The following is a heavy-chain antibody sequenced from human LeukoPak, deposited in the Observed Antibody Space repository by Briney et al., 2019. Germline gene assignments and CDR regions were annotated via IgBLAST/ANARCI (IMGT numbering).Heavy chain of an antibody. CDR2: ISAYNGNT. V-gene: IGHV1-18*01. Sequence: ASVKVSCKSSGYTFTSYGISWVRQAPGPGLELMGWISAYNGNTNYAQKLQGRVTMTTGTSTNTAYMELRSLRSNDTAVYYCARGRVQKYSSSPENFDYWGQGTLVTVSS. CDR1: GYTFTSYG. D-gene: IGHD6-6*01. J-gene: IGHJ4*02. CDR3: ARGRVQKYSSSPENFDY.